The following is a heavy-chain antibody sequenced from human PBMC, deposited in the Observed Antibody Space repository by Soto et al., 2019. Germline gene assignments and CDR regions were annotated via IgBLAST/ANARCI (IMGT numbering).Heavy chain of an antibody. Sequence: GGSLRLSCAASGFTFSSYAMSWVRQAPGKGLEWVSAISGSSGSTYYADSVKGRFTISRDNSKNTLYLQMNSLRAEDTAVYYCAKDKDILTGFLRPGVRIDYWGQGTLVTVSS. CDR1: GFTFSSYA. J-gene: IGHJ4*02. CDR3: AKDKDILTGFLRPGVRIDY. V-gene: IGHV3-23*01. CDR2: ISGSSGST. D-gene: IGHD3-9*01.